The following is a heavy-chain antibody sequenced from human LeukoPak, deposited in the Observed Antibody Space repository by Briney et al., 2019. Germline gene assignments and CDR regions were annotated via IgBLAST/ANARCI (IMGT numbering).Heavy chain of an antibody. Sequence: GGSRRLSCAASGFTFISYDMHWVRQAPGKGLEWVAIISNDGNEKYYADSVKGRFTISRDNSKNTLYLQMNSLIAEDTAVYYCTRGYGSFDNWGQGTLVIVSS. V-gene: IGHV3-30*03. CDR2: ISNDGNEK. D-gene: IGHD3-10*01. CDR1: GFTFISYD. CDR3: TRGYGSFDN. J-gene: IGHJ4*02.